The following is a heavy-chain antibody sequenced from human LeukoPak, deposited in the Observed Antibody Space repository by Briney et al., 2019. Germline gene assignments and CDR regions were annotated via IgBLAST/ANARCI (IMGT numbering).Heavy chain of an antibody. V-gene: IGHV4-39*01. CDR2: IYYSGST. J-gene: IGHJ4*02. Sequence: PSETLSLTCTVSGGSISSSSYYWDWIRQPPGKGLEWIGSIYYSGSTYYNPSLKSRVTISVDTSKNQFSLKLSSVTAADTAVYYCASTGYSSSWYPDYWGQGTLVTVSS. CDR3: ASTGYSSSWYPDY. D-gene: IGHD6-13*01. CDR1: GGSISSSSYY.